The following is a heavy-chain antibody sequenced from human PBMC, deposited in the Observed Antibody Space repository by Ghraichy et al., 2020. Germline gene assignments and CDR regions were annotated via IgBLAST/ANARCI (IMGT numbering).Heavy chain of an antibody. J-gene: IGHJ4*02. CDR3: ARGRLSAVAGTCDY. D-gene: IGHD6-19*01. V-gene: IGHV4-34*01. Sequence: SETLSLTCAVYGGSFSGYYWSWIRQPPGKRLEWSGEINHSGSTNYNPSLKSRVTISVDTSKNQFSLRLSSVTAADTAMYYCARGRLSAVAGTCDYWGQGTLVTVSS. CDR1: GGSFSGYY. CDR2: INHSGST.